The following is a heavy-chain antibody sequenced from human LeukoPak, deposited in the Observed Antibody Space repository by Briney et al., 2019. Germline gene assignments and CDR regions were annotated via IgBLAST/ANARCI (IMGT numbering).Heavy chain of an antibody. CDR1: GGTFNSYA. V-gene: IGHV1-69*13. CDR2: VIPIYGTA. D-gene: IGHD3-22*01. Sequence: SVKVSCKASGGTFNSYAISWVRQAPGQGLEWMGGVIPIYGTADYTRKFQGRVTITADESTSTAYMELSGLRSEDTAVYYCATNTFYYDGGGYRPHYWGQGTLVTVSS. J-gene: IGHJ4*02. CDR3: ATNTFYYDGGGYRPHY.